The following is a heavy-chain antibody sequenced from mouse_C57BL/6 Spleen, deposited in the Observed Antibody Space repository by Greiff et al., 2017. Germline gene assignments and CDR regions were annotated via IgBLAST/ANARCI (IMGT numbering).Heavy chain of an antibody. V-gene: IGHV6-3*01. Sequence: VQLKESGGGLVQPGGSMKLSCVASGFTFSNYWMNWVRQSPEKGLEWVAQIRLKSDNYATHYAESVKGRFTISRDDSKSSVYLQMNILRAEDTGIYYCTGHFLTDWGQGTTLTVSS. CDR1: GFTFSNYW. D-gene: IGHD2-13*01. CDR3: TGHFLTD. J-gene: IGHJ2*01. CDR2: IRLKSDNYAT.